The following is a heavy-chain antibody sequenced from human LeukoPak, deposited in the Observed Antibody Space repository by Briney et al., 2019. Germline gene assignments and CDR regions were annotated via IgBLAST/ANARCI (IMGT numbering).Heavy chain of an antibody. D-gene: IGHD3-10*01. CDR2: ISAYNGNT. J-gene: IGHJ5*02. V-gene: IGHV1-18*01. Sequence: ASVKVSCKASGCTFTSYGISWVRQAPGQGLEWMGWISAYNGNTNYAQKLQGRVTMTTDTSTSTAYMELRSLRSDDTAVYYCARDRFGTTPRWFDPWGQGTLVTVSS. CDR3: ARDRFGTTPRWFDP. CDR1: GCTFTSYG.